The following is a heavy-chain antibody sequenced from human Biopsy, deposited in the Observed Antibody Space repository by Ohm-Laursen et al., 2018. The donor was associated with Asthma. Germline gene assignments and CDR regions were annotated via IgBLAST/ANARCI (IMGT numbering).Heavy chain of an antibody. J-gene: IGHJ3*02. CDR2: ISASGHAT. V-gene: IGHV3-23*01. D-gene: IGHD4-23*01. CDR3: ARAYGGSFFSGSFDI. CDR1: GFTFSSYA. Sequence: GSLRLSCTASGFTFSSYAMGWVRQAPGTGLEWVSGISASGHATYDADSVRGRFTISKDKSKNTLFLQMNSLRVEDTAVYYCARAYGGSFFSGSFDIWGQGTMVTVSS.